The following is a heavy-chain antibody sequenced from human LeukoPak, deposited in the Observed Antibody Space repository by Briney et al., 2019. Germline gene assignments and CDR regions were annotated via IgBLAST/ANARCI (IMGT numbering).Heavy chain of an antibody. CDR3: AKARLTATSEHDSSGYYSGPYYFDY. J-gene: IGHJ4*02. CDR2: IYHSGST. Sequence: SETLSLTCAVSGCSISSSNWWSWVRQPPGKGLEWIGEIYHSGSTNYNPSLKSRVTISVDKSKNQFSLKLSSVTAADTAVYYCAKARLTATSEHDSSGYYSGPYYFDYWGQGTLVTVSS. D-gene: IGHD3-22*01. V-gene: IGHV4-4*02. CDR1: GCSISSSNW.